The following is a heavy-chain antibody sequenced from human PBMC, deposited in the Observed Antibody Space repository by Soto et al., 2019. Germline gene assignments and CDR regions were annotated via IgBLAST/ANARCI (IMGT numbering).Heavy chain of an antibody. J-gene: IGHJ6*02. V-gene: IGHV1-18*01. Sequence: QVQLVQSAAEVKKPGASVKVSCKASGYTFIRYGITWVRQAPGQGLEWVGWISAYNDYTIYAQKLQGRFFMTTDTSTITVYMELRGLKSDDTAVYFCARGGYYDNSWGKLSHYGLDVWGQGTSVTVSS. CDR3: ARGGYYDNSWGKLSHYGLDV. D-gene: IGHD3-16*01. CDR2: ISAYNDYT. CDR1: GYTFIRYG.